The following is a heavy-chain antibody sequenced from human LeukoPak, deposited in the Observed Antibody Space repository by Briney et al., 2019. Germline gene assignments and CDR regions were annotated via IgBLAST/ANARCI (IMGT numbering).Heavy chain of an antibody. D-gene: IGHD4-17*01. V-gene: IGHV1-18*01. CDR1: GYTFTSYG. CDR2: ISAYNGNT. Sequence: ASVKVSCKASGYTFTSYGISWVRQAPGQGLEWMGWISAYNGNTNYAQKLQGRVTMTTDTSTSTAYMELRSLRSDDTAVYYCARVAVTTLGGGLVANGAFDIWGQGTMVTVSS. CDR3: ARVAVTTLGGGLVANGAFDI. J-gene: IGHJ3*02.